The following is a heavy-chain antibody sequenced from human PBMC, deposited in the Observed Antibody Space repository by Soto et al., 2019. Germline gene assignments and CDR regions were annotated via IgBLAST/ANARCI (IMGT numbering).Heavy chain of an antibody. CDR3: ARGRGYSGDDHYYYFDMDV. V-gene: IGHV1-69*13. J-gene: IGHJ6*02. CDR1: GGTFNNYP. CDR2: SIPIFGTA. Sequence: SVKVSCKASGGTFNNYPITWVRQAPGEGLEWMGGSIPIFGTANYAQKFQGRVTISVDESTSTAYMELSSLRSEDTAVYYCARGRGYSGDDHYYYFDMDVWGQGTTVTVS. D-gene: IGHD5-12*01.